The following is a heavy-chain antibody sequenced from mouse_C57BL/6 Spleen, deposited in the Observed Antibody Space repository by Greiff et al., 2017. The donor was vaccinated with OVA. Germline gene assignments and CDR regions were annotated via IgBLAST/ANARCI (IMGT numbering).Heavy chain of an antibody. Sequence: VQLQQSGAELVMPGASVKLSCKASGYTFTSYWMHWVKQRPGQGLEWIGEIDPSDSYTNYNQKFKGKSTLTVDKSSSTAYMQLSSLTSEDSAVYYCARGYGSSYDAMDYWGQGTSVTVSS. CDR3: ARGYGSSYDAMDY. CDR1: GYTFTSYW. J-gene: IGHJ4*01. D-gene: IGHD1-1*01. V-gene: IGHV1-69*01. CDR2: IDPSDSYT.